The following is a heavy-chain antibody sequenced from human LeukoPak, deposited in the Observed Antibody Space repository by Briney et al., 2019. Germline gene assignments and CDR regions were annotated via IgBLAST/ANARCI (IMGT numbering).Heavy chain of an antibody. Sequence: PSETLSLTCAVYGGSFSGYYWNWIRQPPGKGLEWIGEINRSGSTNYNPSLKSRVTISVDTSKNQFSLKPSSVTAADTAVYYCARGLKRHYYYYGMDVWGQGTTVTVSS. V-gene: IGHV4-34*01. J-gene: IGHJ6*02. CDR2: INRSGST. D-gene: IGHD6-25*01. CDR3: ARGLKRHYYYYGMDV. CDR1: GGSFSGYY.